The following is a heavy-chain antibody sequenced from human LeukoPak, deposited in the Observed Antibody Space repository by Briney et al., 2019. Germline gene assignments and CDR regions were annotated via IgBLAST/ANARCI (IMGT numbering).Heavy chain of an antibody. CDR3: AKAPLDTATGNMYYFDY. V-gene: IGHV3-23*01. CDR1: GFTFSSYA. D-gene: IGHD5-18*01. J-gene: IGHJ4*02. CDR2: ISGSDGST. Sequence: GGSLRLSCAASGFTFSSYAMSWVRQAPGKVLEWVSAISGSDGSTYYADSVKGRFTISRDNSKNTLYLQMNSLRAEDTAVYYCAKAPLDTATGNMYYFDYWGQGTLVTVSS.